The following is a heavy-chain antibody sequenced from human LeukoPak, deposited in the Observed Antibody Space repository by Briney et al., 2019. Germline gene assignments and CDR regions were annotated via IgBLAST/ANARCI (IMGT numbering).Heavy chain of an antibody. J-gene: IGHJ4*02. CDR1: GGSFSGYY. D-gene: IGHD3-22*01. V-gene: IGHV4-4*07. CDR3: ARDTYYYDSSGYYYFDY. Sequence: SETLSLTCAVYGGSFSGYYWSWIRQPAGKGLGWIGRFHTSGSTNYNPSLKSRVTMSVDTSKNQFSLKLSSVTAADTAVYSCARDTYYYDSSGYYYFDYWGQGTLVTVSS. CDR2: FHTSGST.